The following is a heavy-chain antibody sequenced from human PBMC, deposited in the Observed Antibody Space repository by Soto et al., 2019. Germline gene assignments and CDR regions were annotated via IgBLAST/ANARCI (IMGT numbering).Heavy chain of an antibody. J-gene: IGHJ4*02. CDR2: IKQDGSEK. CDR1: GFTFSNYW. Sequence: PGGSLRLSCAVSGFTFSNYWMSWVRQAPGKGPEWVANIKQDGSEKYYVDSVKGRFTISRDNAKNSLYLQMNSLRAEDTAVYYCARDSATVTPFDYWRQGTLVTVSS. D-gene: IGHD4-17*01. V-gene: IGHV3-7*01. CDR3: ARDSATVTPFDY.